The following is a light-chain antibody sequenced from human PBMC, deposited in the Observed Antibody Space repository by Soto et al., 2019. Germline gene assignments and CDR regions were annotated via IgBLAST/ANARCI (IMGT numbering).Light chain of an antibody. Sequence: DIKMTQSPSSLSASVGDRVTITCRASQGISNYLAWYQQKPGKVPKLLIYAASTLASGVPSRFTGSGSGTEFTLTISSLQPEDVGTYYCQHYNSGPRTFGPGTKVEIK. V-gene: IGKV1-27*01. J-gene: IGKJ1*01. CDR3: QHYNSGPRT. CDR2: AAS. CDR1: QGISNY.